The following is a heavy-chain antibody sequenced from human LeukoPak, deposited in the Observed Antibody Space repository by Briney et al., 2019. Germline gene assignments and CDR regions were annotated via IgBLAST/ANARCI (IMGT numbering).Heavy chain of an antibody. CDR3: ARATGSYYYYMDV. CDR2: VYYSGST. J-gene: IGHJ6*03. Sequence: PSETLSLTCTVSGGSIFSTYYWGWIRQPPGKGLEWIGSVYYSGSTYYNPSLNSRVTMSVDTSKSQFSLKLSSVTAADTAVYYCARATGSYYYYMDVWGKGTTVTVSS. V-gene: IGHV4-39*07. CDR1: GGSIFSTYY. D-gene: IGHD1-26*01.